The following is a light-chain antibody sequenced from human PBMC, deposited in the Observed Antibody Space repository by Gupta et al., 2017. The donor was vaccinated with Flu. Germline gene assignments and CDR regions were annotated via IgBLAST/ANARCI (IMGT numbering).Light chain of an antibody. CDR1: SGYNDYA. CDR3: PPWDRRSLL. V-gene: IGLV4-69*01. J-gene: IGLJ3*02. Sequence: TCSLTSGYNDYAIAWHQQQPEQGPRYLLKIDVDGSHNRGAGIPDRFSGSRAGAERYLPIPSLQSDDEAAYSCPPWDRRSLLFGGGTKLTVL. CDR2: IDVDGSH.